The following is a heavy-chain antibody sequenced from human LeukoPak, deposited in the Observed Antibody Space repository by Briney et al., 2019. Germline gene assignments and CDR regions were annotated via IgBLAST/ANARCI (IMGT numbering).Heavy chain of an antibody. V-gene: IGHV3-49*04. Sequence: GGSLRLSCSGSGFRYGGYALRWVCQGPGKGQEWVGFISSKALYGTSEYAASVEGRFSISRDDSNNIVYLQMKSLKTEDTAVYFCVRESVRDYYFDFWGQGTLVTVSS. CDR3: VRESVRDYYFDF. CDR1: GFRYGGYA. D-gene: IGHD3-10*02. CDR2: ISSKALYGTS. J-gene: IGHJ4*02.